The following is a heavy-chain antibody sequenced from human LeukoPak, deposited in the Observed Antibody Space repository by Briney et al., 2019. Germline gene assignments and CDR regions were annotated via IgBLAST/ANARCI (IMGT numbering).Heavy chain of an antibody. Sequence: PGGSLRLSCAASGFTFSSYSMNWVRQAPGKGLEWVSYISSSSSTIYYADSVKGRFTISRDNAKNSLYPQMNSLRDEDTAVYYCARDLFFDAYWGQGTLVTVSS. CDR3: ARDLFFDAY. J-gene: IGHJ4*02. D-gene: IGHD3-3*01. CDR1: GFTFSSYS. CDR2: ISSSSSTI. V-gene: IGHV3-48*02.